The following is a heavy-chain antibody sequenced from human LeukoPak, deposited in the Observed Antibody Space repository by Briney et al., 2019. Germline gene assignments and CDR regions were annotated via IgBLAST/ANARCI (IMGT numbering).Heavy chain of an antibody. CDR1: GFTFSSYS. CDR2: ISSSSSYI. J-gene: IGHJ4*02. CDR3: ARVSNDFWSGYPDY. Sequence: PGGYLGLYCAASGFTFSSYSMNWVRQAPGQGLEWVSSISSSSSYIYYADSVKGRFTISRDNAKNSLYLQMNSLRAEDTAVYYCARVSNDFWSGYPDYWGQGTLVTVSS. V-gene: IGHV3-21*01. D-gene: IGHD3-3*01.